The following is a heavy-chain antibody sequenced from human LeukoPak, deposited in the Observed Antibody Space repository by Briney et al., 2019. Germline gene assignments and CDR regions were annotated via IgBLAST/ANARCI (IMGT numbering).Heavy chain of an antibody. CDR1: GFTFSSYA. Sequence: GGSLRLSCAASGFTFSSYAMHWVRQAPGKGLEWVVVISYDGSNKYYADSVKGRFTISRDNSKNTLYLQMNSLRAEDTAVYYCAGAKGYCSGGSCYQDGPIDPWGQGTLVTVSS. CDR2: ISYDGSNK. D-gene: IGHD2-15*01. J-gene: IGHJ5*02. V-gene: IGHV3-30*04. CDR3: AGAKGYCSGGSCYQDGPIDP.